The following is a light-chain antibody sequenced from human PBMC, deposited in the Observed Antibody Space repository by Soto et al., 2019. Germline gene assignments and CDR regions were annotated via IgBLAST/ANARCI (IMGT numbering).Light chain of an antibody. CDR1: QSISSY. Sequence: DIQMTQSPSSLSASVGDRVTITCRASQSISSYLNWYQQKPGKAPKLLSYAAYSLQSGVPSRFSGSGSGTDFTLTISSLQPEDFATYYCQQSYSTPQTFGQGTKVEIK. J-gene: IGKJ1*01. CDR2: AAY. V-gene: IGKV1-39*01. CDR3: QQSYSTPQT.